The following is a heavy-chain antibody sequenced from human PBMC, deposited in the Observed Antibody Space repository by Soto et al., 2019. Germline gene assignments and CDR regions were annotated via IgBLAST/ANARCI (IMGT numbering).Heavy chain of an antibody. Sequence: PSETLSLTCAVSGGSISSSNWWSWARQPPGKGLEWFGEIYHSGSTNYNPSLKSRVAISVDKSKNQFSLKLSSVTAADTAVYYCASVRGGYYYAMDVWGQGTTVTVSS. CDR1: GGSISSSNW. CDR3: ASVRGGYYYAMDV. CDR2: IYHSGST. V-gene: IGHV4-4*02. D-gene: IGHD3-10*02. J-gene: IGHJ6*02.